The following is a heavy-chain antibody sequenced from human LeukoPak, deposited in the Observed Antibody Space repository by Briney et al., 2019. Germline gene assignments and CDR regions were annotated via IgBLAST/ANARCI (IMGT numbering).Heavy chain of an antibody. Sequence: SETLSLTCTVSGGSISSYYWSWIRQPPGKGLEWIGYIYYSGSTNYNPSLKSRVTISVDTSKNQFSLKLSSVTAADTAVYYCARDGYEPSSSPNDAFDIWGQGTMVTVSS. CDR3: ARDGYEPSSSPNDAFDI. D-gene: IGHD6-6*01. J-gene: IGHJ3*02. V-gene: IGHV4-59*01. CDR2: IYYSGST. CDR1: GGSISSYY.